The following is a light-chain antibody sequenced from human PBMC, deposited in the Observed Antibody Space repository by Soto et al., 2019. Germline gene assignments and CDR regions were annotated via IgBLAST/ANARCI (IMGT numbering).Light chain of an antibody. CDR3: MQSIQLPWT. CDR2: EVS. CDR1: ESLLHSEGKTY. V-gene: IGKV2D-29*01. J-gene: IGKJ1*01. Sequence: DIVLTQTPLSLSVSPGQPASISCKSSESLLHSEGKTYLCWYLQKAGQPPQVLIYEVSNRFSGVPERVSGSGSGTDFTLKISRVEAEDVGVYYCMQSIQLPWTFGQGTKVEVK.